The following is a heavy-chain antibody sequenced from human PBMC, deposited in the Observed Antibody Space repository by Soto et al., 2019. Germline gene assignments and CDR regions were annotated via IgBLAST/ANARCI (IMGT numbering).Heavy chain of an antibody. CDR2: MNPNSGQT. CDR3: TRGRNSGDGYNGGGY. J-gene: IGHJ4*02. Sequence: GASVKVSCKASGYTFTSFDINWVRQATGQGLEWMGWMNPNSGQTGYAQKFQGRVTMTRDTSISTAYMELSSLRYEDTAVYYCTRGRNSGDGYNGGGYWGQGTLVTVSS. V-gene: IGHV1-8*01. CDR1: GYTFTSFD. D-gene: IGHD1-1*01.